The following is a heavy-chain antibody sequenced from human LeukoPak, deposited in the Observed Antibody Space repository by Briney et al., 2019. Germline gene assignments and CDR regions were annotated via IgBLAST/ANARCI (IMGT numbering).Heavy chain of an antibody. CDR1: GFIFSTFS. CDR2: ISSNSYDI. D-gene: IGHD1-26*01. V-gene: IGHV3-48*01. J-gene: IGHJ3*02. Sequence: GGSLSLSCAASGFIFSTFSMNWVRQAPGKGLEWVSYISSNSYDIYHADSVKGRFTISRDNAKNTLYLQMNSLRAEDTAVYYCVPLAWELPHAFDIWGQGTMVTVSS. CDR3: VPLAWELPHAFDI.